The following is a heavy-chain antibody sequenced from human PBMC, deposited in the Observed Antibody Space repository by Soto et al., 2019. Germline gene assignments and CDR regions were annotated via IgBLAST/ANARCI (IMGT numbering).Heavy chain of an antibody. CDR3: ARGCTNGVCYLWHVYYYYGMDV. V-gene: IGHV1-18*04. CDR2: ISAYNGNT. CDR1: GYTFTSYG. Sequence: ASVKVSCKASGYTFTSYGISWVRQAPGQGLEWMGWISAYNGNTNYAQKLQGRVTMTTDTSTSTAYMELRSLRSDDTAVYYCARGCTNGVCYLWHVYYYYGMDVWGQGTTVTVSS. D-gene: IGHD2-8*01. J-gene: IGHJ6*02.